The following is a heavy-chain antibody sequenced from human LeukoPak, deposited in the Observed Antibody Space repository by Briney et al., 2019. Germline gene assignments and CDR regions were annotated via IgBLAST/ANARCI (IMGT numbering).Heavy chain of an antibody. V-gene: IGHV4-4*07. J-gene: IGHJ3*02. D-gene: IGHD2-15*01. CDR2: IYTSGST. Sequence: PSETLSLTCTVSGGSISSYYWSWIRQPAGKGLEWIGRIYTSGSTNYNPSLKSRVTMSVDMSKNQFSLKLSSVTAADTAVHYCARDPPRGWDAFDIWGQGTMVTVSS. CDR1: GGSISSYY. CDR3: ARDPPRGWDAFDI.